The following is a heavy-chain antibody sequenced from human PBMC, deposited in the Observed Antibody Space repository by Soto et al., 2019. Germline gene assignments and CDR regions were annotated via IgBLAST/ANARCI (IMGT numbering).Heavy chain of an antibody. J-gene: IGHJ6*02. V-gene: IGHV3-23*01. CDR2: VTANGGST. CDR1: GFTFSVYA. Sequence: EVQLLESGGGFVQPGGSLRLSCAATGFTFSVYAMTWVRQAPGKGLEWVSAVTANGGSTYSADSVKGRFTISRDNSKNTLFLQMNSLRAEDTAGYYCASLGGGYWANYYYYYGMDVWGQGTTVTVSS. CDR3: ASLGGGYWANYYYYYGMDV. D-gene: IGHD1-26*01.